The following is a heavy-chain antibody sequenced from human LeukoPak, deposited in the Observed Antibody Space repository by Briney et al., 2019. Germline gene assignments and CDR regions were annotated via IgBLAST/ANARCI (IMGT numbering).Heavy chain of an antibody. D-gene: IGHD5-24*01. V-gene: IGHV2-5*02. J-gene: IGHJ4*02. CDR1: GFSLTTFGVG. Sequence: SGPTLVKPTQTLTLTCSFSGFSLTTFGVGVGWIRQPPGKALEWLALTYWDDDDRYSPSLITRLTITKDTSKNQMVLTMTNMDPVDTATYYCARKRMSDGFHRGFDFWGQGTLVTVSS. CDR3: ARKRMSDGFHRGFDF. CDR2: TYWDDDD.